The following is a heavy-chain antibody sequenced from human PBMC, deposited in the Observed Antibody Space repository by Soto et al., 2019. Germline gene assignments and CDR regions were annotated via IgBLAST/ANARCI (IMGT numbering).Heavy chain of an antibody. CDR2: TYYRSKWYN. V-gene: IGHV6-1*01. J-gene: IGHJ4*02. D-gene: IGHD3-3*01. CDR3: ARAGTTIFGMAPHFDY. CDR1: GDSVSSNSVA. Sequence: SQTLSLTCAISGDSVSSNSVAWNWIRQSPSRGLEWLGRTYYRSKWYNTYAESVKSRININPDTSKNQFSLQLNSVTPEDTAVYYCARAGTTIFGMAPHFDYRGQGTLVTVSS.